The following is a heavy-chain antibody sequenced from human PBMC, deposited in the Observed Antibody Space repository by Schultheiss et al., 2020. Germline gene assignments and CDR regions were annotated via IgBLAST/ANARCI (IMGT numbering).Heavy chain of an antibody. J-gene: IGHJ4*02. CDR2: TYYRSKWYN. V-gene: IGHV6-1*01. D-gene: IGHD2-8*01. Sequence: SQTLSLTCAISGDSVSSNSAAWNWIRQSPSRGLEWLGRTYYRSKWYNDYAVSVKSRITINPDTSKNQFSLQLNSVTPEDTAVYYCARGRAPRGRLGYCTNGVCYDLDYWGQGTLVTVSS. CDR3: ARGRAPRGRLGYCTNGVCYDLDY. CDR1: GDSVSSNSAA.